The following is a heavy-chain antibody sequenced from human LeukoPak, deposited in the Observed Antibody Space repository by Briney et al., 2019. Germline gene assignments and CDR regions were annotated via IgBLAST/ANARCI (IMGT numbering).Heavy chain of an antibody. CDR3: ARDAFIAAAGYYFDY. J-gene: IGHJ4*02. V-gene: IGHV1-2*02. D-gene: IGHD6-13*01. CDR1: GYTFTGYY. CDR2: INPNSGGT. Sequence: ASVKVSCKASGYTFTGYYMHWVRQAPGQGLEWVGWINPNSGGTNYAQKFQGRVTMTRDTSISTAYMELSSLRSDDTAVYYCARDAFIAAAGYYFDYWGQGTLVTVSS.